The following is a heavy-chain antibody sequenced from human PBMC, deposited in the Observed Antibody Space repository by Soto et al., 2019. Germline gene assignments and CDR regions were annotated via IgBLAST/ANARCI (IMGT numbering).Heavy chain of an antibody. J-gene: IGHJ4*02. V-gene: IGHV3-30*18. Sequence: GGSLRLSCTASGFSFSSYGMHWVRQAPGKGLEWVAVTPYDGRNNNYADSVRGRFTISRDNSKNTLYLQMNSLRAEDTAVYYCAKDTYYHDSSGFYVFDYWGQGTPVTVSS. D-gene: IGHD3-22*01. CDR2: TPYDGRNN. CDR3: AKDTYYHDSSGFYVFDY. CDR1: GFSFSSYG.